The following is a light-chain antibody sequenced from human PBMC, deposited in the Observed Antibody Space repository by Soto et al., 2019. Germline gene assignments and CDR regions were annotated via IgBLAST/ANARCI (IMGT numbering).Light chain of an antibody. CDR3: CSYTTSSTRV. J-gene: IGLJ1*01. CDR2: EVT. Sequence: QSALTQPASVSGSPGQSIAISCTGSSSDVGFYKYVSWYQQHPGKVPKLIIYEVTNRPSGVSNRFSGSRSGNTASLTISGLQAEDEADYYCCSYTTSSTRVFGSGTKLTVL. V-gene: IGLV2-14*01. CDR1: SSDVGFYKY.